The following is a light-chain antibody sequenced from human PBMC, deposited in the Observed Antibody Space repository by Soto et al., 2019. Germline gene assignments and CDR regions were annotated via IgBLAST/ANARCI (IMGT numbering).Light chain of an antibody. CDR2: ANT. CDR3: QSYDSSLTVWV. Sequence: QSVLTQPPSVSGAPGQRVTISCAGSSSNTGAGYDVHWYQQLPGTVPKLLIYANTHRPSGVPDRFSGSKSGTSASLAITGLQAEDEADYYCQSYDSSLTVWVFGGGTKLTVL. V-gene: IGLV1-40*01. CDR1: SSNTGAGYD. J-gene: IGLJ3*02.